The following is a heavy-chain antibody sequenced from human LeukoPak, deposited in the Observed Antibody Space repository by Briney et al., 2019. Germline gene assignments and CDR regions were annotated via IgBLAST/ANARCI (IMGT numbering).Heavy chain of an antibody. CDR3: ATQGRVPAAMRQAGAFDI. J-gene: IGHJ3*02. V-gene: IGHV4-31*03. CDR1: GGSISSGGYY. Sequence: PSQTLSLTCTVSGGSISSGGYYWSWIRQHPGKGLEWIGYIYYSGSTYYNPSLKSRVTISVDTSKNQFSLKLSSVTAADTAVYYCATQGRVPAAMRQAGAFDIWGQGTMVTVSS. D-gene: IGHD2-2*01. CDR2: IYYSGST.